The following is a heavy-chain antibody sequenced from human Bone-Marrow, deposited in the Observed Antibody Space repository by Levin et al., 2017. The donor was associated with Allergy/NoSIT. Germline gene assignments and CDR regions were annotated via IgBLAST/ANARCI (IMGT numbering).Heavy chain of an antibody. CDR1: GFTFSDYG. CDR3: ARDCSGGTCYFFYYYGLDV. Sequence: SCTASGFTFSDYGMHWVRQAPGKGLEWVAVLWSDGTTEYFVDSVRGRFTISRDNSENTLYLQMNSLRADDTAVYYCARDCSGGTCYFFYYYGLDVWGQGTTVTVSS. V-gene: IGHV3-33*01. D-gene: IGHD2-15*01. J-gene: IGHJ6*02. CDR2: LWSDGTTE.